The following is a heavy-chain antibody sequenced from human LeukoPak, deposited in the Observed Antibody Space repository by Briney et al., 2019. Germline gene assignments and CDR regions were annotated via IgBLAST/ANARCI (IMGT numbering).Heavy chain of an antibody. V-gene: IGHV1-2*02. J-gene: IGHJ4*02. D-gene: IGHD6-13*01. CDR1: GYTFTGYY. CDR2: INPNSGGT. CDR3: ARTGTRYSSSEEFDY. Sequence: ASVKVSCKASGYTFTGYYMHWVRQAPGQGLEWMGWINPNSGGTNYAQKFQGRVTMTRDTSISTAYMELSRLRSDDTAVYYCARTGTRYSSSEEFDYWGQGTLVTVSS.